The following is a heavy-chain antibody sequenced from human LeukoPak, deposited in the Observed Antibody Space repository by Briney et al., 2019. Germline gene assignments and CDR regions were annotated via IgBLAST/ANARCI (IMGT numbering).Heavy chain of an antibody. CDR1: EFTFSSYA. J-gene: IGHJ3*02. Sequence: GGSLRLSCAASEFTFSSYAMSWVRQAPGKGLEWVSAISGSGGSTYYADSVKGRFTISRDNSKNTLYLQMNSLRAEDTAVYYCAKELGYCSSTSCYGSDAFDIWGQGTMVTVSS. D-gene: IGHD2-2*01. V-gene: IGHV3-23*01. CDR3: AKELGYCSSTSCYGSDAFDI. CDR2: ISGSGGST.